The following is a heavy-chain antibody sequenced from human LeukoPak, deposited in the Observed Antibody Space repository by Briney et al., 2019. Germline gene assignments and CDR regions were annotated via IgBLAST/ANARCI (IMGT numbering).Heavy chain of an antibody. D-gene: IGHD6-13*01. CDR2: IYYSGST. CDR1: GGSISTSSYY. V-gene: IGHV4-31*03. J-gene: IGHJ4*02. CDR3: ARSPKRGLIAAAATFDY. Sequence: SETLSLTCTVSGGSISTSSYYWGWIRQHPGKGLEWIGYIYYSGSTYYNPSLKSRVTISVDTSKNQFSLKLSSVTAADTAVYYCARSPKRGLIAAAATFDYWGQGTLVTVSS.